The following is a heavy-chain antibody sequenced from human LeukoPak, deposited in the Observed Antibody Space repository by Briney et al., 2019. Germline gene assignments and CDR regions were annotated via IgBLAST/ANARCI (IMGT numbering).Heavy chain of an antibody. CDR1: GFTFSSYV. J-gene: IGHJ4*02. D-gene: IGHD3-22*01. CDR2: ISYDGSNE. V-gene: IGHV3-30*04. CDR3: ARRGGWDSSGYYFFDY. Sequence: PGGSLRLSCAASGFTFSSYVMHWVRQAPGRGLEWVAIISYDGSNEYYADSVKGRFTISRDNAKNSLYLQMNSLRAEDTAVYYCARRGGWDSSGYYFFDYWGQGTLVTVSS.